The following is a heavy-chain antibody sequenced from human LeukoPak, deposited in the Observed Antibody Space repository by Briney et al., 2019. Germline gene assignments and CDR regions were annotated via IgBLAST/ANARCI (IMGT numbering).Heavy chain of an antibody. Sequence: SETLSLTCTVSGVSISSGGQYWSWIRQSPGKGLEWIGYIFYRDSTNYNPSLKSRATISVDTSKNQFSLNLTSLTAADTAVYYCARGRGNGWPYFFDYWGRGTLVTVSS. V-gene: IGHV4-31*03. J-gene: IGHJ4*02. CDR1: GVSISSGGQY. D-gene: IGHD6-19*01. CDR2: IFYRDST. CDR3: ARGRGNGWPYFFDY.